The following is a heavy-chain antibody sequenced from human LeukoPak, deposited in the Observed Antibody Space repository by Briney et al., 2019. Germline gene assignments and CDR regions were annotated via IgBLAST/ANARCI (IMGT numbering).Heavy chain of an antibody. J-gene: IGHJ4*02. D-gene: IGHD3-22*01. CDR2: IYYSGST. CDR3: ARYWGPYDNSGAYFDY. V-gene: IGHV4-39*01. Sequence: SETLSLTCTVSGDSISSSSYYWVWLRQPPGKGLEWIATIYYSGSTYYNPSLKSRVTISVATSKNQFSLKLSSVTAADTAMYYCARYWGPYDNSGAYFDYWGQGTLVTVSS. CDR1: GDSISSSSYY.